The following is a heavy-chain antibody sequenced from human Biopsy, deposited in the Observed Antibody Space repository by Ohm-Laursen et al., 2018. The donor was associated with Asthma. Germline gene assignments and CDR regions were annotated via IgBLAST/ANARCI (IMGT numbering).Heavy chain of an antibody. D-gene: IGHD3-3*02. CDR2: IIPIFAPT. V-gene: IGHV1-69*15. J-gene: IGHJ4*02. CDR3: ERGPEDVRISGDLDY. CDR1: GRTFSSTS. Sequence: SSETLSFTDSGRTFSSTSINWVRQPPGHGLEWIGIIIPIFAPTNYAQKFQDRVTISAYGSTSTAYMDLSSLRSEDTAIYYCERGPEDVRISGDLDYWGQGTLVTVSS.